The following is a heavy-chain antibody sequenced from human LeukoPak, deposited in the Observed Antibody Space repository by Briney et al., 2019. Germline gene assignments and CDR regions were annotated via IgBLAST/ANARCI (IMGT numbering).Heavy chain of an antibody. CDR2: INPNSGGT. Sequence: ASVKVSCKASGYTFTGYYMHWVRQAPGQGLEWMGWINPNSGGTNYAQKFQGRVTMTRDTSTSTAYMELSRLRSDDTAVSYCAREAAAGTGTRSPGGYFQHWGQGTLVTVSS. V-gene: IGHV1-2*02. CDR1: GYTFTGYY. J-gene: IGHJ1*01. CDR3: AREAAAGTGTRSPGGYFQH. D-gene: IGHD6-13*01.